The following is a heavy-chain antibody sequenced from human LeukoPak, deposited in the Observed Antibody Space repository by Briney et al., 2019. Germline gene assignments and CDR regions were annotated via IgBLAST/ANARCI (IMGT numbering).Heavy chain of an antibody. Sequence: PGGSLRLSCAASGFTVSSNYMSWVRQAPGKGLEWVSVIYSGGSTYYADSVKGRFTISRHNSKNTLYLQMNSLRAEDTAVYYCARDRGYYYDSSGYSDYWGQGTLVTVSS. CDR2: IYSGGST. CDR3: ARDRGYYYDSSGYSDY. CDR1: GFTVSSNY. J-gene: IGHJ4*02. D-gene: IGHD3-22*01. V-gene: IGHV3-66*01.